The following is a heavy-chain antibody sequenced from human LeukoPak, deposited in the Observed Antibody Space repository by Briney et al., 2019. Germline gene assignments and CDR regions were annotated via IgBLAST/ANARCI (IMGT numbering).Heavy chain of an antibody. CDR1: GGSVSSDNSY. D-gene: IGHD3-10*01. V-gene: IGHV4-61*02. CDR2: IYADGDS. J-gene: IGHJ4*02. Sequence: SQTLSLTCTVSGGSVSSDNSYWNWIRQPAGKGLEWIGRIYADGDSTYNPSLKSRVTISVDTSKNQLSLRLTSMTAADTAVYYCARGYYYCTWGQGTLVTVSS. CDR3: ARGYYYCT.